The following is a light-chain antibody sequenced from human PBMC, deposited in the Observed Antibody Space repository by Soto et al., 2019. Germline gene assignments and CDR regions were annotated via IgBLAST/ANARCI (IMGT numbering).Light chain of an antibody. CDR1: QGIGNF. CDR3: QKYSSVIT. CDR2: AA. Sequence: DIQLTQSPSSLSASVGDRVTITCRASQGIGNFFAWYQQKPGKVPKLLISAATLQSGVPSRFSGSGSGTDFNLTITSHQPEDVGTYYCQKYSSVITFGQGTRLEIK. V-gene: IGKV1-27*01. J-gene: IGKJ5*01.